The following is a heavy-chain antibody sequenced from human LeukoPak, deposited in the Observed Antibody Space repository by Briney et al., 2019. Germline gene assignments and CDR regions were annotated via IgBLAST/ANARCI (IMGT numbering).Heavy chain of an antibody. J-gene: IGHJ4*02. Sequence: GGSLRLSCKVSGFIVSSNSWSWVRQAPGKGLEWVSFISSGGNTDHSDSVKGRFTISRDNSKNTLYLQMNSLRAEDTAIYYCARQAGEYSHPYDYWGQGTLVTVSS. CDR3: ARQAGEYSHPYDY. CDR2: ISSGGNT. D-gene: IGHD2-15*01. CDR1: GFIVSSNS. V-gene: IGHV3-53*01.